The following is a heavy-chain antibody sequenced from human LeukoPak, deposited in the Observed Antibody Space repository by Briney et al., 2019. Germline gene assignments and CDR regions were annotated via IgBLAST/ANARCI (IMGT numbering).Heavy chain of an antibody. CDR3: AAAPTKNYDILNNDAFDI. D-gene: IGHD3-9*01. CDR1: GFTFTSSA. J-gene: IGHJ3*02. Sequence: GASVKVSCKASGFTFTSSAMQWVRQASGQRLEWIGWIVVGSGNTNYAQKFQERVTITRDMSTSTAYMELSSLRSEDMAVYYCAAAPTKNYDILNNDAFDIWGQGTMVTVSS. CDR2: IVVGSGNT. V-gene: IGHV1-58*02.